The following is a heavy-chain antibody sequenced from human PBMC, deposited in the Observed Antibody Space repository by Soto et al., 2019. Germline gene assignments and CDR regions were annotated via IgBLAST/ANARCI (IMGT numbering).Heavy chain of an antibody. CDR2: IYEGATT. V-gene: IGHV4-39*06. D-gene: IGHD1-26*01. Sequence: SATLSVTCAVSGASNSRTVIHWGWIREPRGQGLDGIGRIYEGATTFYNSSLKTRVPISVVTSKNQFPLTLSSVTATDTAVYYYARAVVGATTGHDYGGQGTLVNVSS. CDR3: ARAVVGATTGHDY. CDR1: GASNSRTVIH. J-gene: IGHJ4*02.